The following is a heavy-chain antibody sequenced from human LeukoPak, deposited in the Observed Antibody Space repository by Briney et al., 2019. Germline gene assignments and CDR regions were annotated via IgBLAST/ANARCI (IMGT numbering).Heavy chain of an antibody. CDR1: GLTFSSYD. D-gene: IGHD3-10*01. Sequence: GRSLRLSCAASGLTFSSYDMHWVRQATGKGLEWVSANGTAGDTYYPGSVKGRFTISRENAKNSLYLQMNSLRAGDTAVYYCVAIPTMVILGPPGPEVVYWGQGTLVTVSS. CDR2: NGTAGDT. V-gene: IGHV3-13*01. J-gene: IGHJ4*02. CDR3: VAIPTMVILGPPGPEVVY.